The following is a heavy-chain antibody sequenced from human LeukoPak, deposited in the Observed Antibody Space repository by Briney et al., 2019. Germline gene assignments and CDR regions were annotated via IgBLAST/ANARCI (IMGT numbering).Heavy chain of an antibody. J-gene: IGHJ4*02. CDR3: ASMGGGTYDY. D-gene: IGHD1-14*01. CDR2: IYYNGNT. Sequence: SETLSLTCTISGASMNSHFWSWIRQPPGKGLEWIGYIYYNGNTNYNPSLKSRVTISLDTSKNQFSLNLSSVTAADTAVYYCASMGGGTYDYWGQGTLVTVSS. V-gene: IGHV4-59*08. CDR1: GASMNSHF.